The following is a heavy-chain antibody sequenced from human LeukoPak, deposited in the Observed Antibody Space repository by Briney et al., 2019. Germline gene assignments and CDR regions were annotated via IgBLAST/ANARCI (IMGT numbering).Heavy chain of an antibody. Sequence: GESLKISCKGSGYSFTNYWIGWVRQMPGKGLEWVGIIYPGDSGTGYSPSFQGQVTISADKSITTAYLQWSSLKASDTAMYYCARPAREREFDYWGQGTLVTVSS. J-gene: IGHJ4*02. CDR2: IYPGDSGT. CDR3: ARPAREREFDY. V-gene: IGHV5-51*01. D-gene: IGHD5-24*01. CDR1: GYSFTNYW.